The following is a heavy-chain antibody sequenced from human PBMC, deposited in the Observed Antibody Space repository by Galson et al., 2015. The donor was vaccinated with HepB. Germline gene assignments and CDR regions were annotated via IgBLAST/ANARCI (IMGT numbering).Heavy chain of an antibody. J-gene: IGHJ4*02. Sequence: SLRLSCAASGFTFSSYGMHWVRQAPGKGLEWVAVISYDGSNKYYADSVKGRFTISRDNSKNTLYLQMNSLRAEDTAVYYCAKANEVFDFWSGYYLDYFDYWGQGTLVTVSS. CDR3: AKANEVFDFWSGYYLDYFDY. CDR2: ISYDGSNK. V-gene: IGHV3-30*18. D-gene: IGHD3-3*01. CDR1: GFTFSSYG.